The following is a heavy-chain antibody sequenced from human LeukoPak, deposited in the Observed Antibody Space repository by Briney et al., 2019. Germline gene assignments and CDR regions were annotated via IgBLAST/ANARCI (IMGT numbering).Heavy chain of an antibody. CDR1: GFTFSSYW. Sequence: PGGSLRLSCAASGFTFSSYWMHWVRQVPGKGLVWVSHIATDGSGTTYADYVKGRFTISRDNAENTLYLQMNSLRAEDTAVYYCARDKYGGNSNAFDIWGQGTLVTVSS. CDR3: ARDKYGGNSNAFDI. CDR2: IATDGSGT. J-gene: IGHJ3*02. V-gene: IGHV3-74*01. D-gene: IGHD4-23*01.